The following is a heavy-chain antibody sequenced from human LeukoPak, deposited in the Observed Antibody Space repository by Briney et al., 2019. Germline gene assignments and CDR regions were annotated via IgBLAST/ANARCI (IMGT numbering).Heavy chain of an antibody. CDR1: GFTFNSYW. Sequence: GGSLRLSCAASGFTFNSYWMSWVRQPPGKGLEWVANIKQDGSEEYYMDSVKGRFTISRDNAKNSLILQMNSLRAEDTAVYYCARGHLGSDYWGQGTLVTVSS. V-gene: IGHV3-7*01. J-gene: IGHJ4*02. CDR3: ARGHLGSDY. CDR2: IKQDGSEE.